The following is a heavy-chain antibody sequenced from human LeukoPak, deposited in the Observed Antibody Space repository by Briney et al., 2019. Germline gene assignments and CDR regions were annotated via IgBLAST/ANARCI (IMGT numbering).Heavy chain of an antibody. CDR3: ARDGTVSGSPFDY. CDR1: GGSISSGSYY. D-gene: IGHD5-12*01. J-gene: IGHJ4*02. CDR2: IYTSGST. Sequence: SQTLSLTCTVSGGSISSGSYYWSWIRQPAGKGLEWIGRIYTSGSTNYNPSLKSRVTISVDTSKNQFSLKLSSVTAADTAVYYCARDGTVSGSPFDYWGQGTLVTVSS. V-gene: IGHV4-61*02.